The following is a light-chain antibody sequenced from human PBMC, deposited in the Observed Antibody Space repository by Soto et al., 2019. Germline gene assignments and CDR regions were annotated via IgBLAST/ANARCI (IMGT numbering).Light chain of an antibody. CDR2: EVS. V-gene: IGLV2-23*02. J-gene: IGLJ1*01. CDR3: CSYAGSSKV. Sequence: QSALTQPASVSGSPGQSITISCTGTSSDVGSYNLVSWYQQHPGKAPKLMIYEVSKRPSGVSNRFSGPKSGNTASLTISGLQAEDEADYYCCSYAGSSKVFGTGTKVTV. CDR1: SSDVGSYNL.